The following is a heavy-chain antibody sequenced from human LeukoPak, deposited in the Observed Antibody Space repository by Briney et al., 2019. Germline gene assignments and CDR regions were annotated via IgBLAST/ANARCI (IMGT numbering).Heavy chain of an antibody. CDR3: ARSGAGLRDLYYYYGMDV. CDR1: GYTFTGYY. Sequence: ASVKVSCKASGYTFTGYYMHWVRQAPGQGLEWMGWINPNSGGTNYAQKFQGRVTTTRDTSISTAYMELSRLRSDDTAVYYCARSGAGLRDLYYYYGMDVWGQGTTVTVSS. CDR2: INPNSGGT. V-gene: IGHV1-2*02. D-gene: IGHD6-19*01. J-gene: IGHJ6*02.